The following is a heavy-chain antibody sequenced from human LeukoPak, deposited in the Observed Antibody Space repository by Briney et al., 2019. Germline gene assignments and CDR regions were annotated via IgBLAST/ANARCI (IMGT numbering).Heavy chain of an antibody. Sequence: GGSLRLSCAASGFTFGDYYMSWIRQAPGKGLEWVSYISSSGSTIYYADSVKGRFTISRDNAKNSLYLQMNSLRAEDTAVYYCARAPPHDYSNGYYFDYWGQGTLVTVSS. D-gene: IGHD4-11*01. CDR3: ARAPPHDYSNGYYFDY. CDR2: ISSSGSTI. CDR1: GFTFGDYY. V-gene: IGHV3-11*01. J-gene: IGHJ4*02.